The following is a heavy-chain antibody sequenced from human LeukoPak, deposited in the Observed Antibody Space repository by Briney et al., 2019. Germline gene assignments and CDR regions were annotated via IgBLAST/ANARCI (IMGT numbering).Heavy chain of an antibody. Sequence: PSETLSLTCTVSGGSISSGDYYWSWIRQPPGKGLEWIGYIYYSGSTYYNPSLKSRVTISVDTSKNQFSLKLSSVTAVDTAVYYCARDDTYYYGSGSYGDAFDIWGQGTMVTVSS. V-gene: IGHV4-30-4*01. D-gene: IGHD3-10*01. CDR3: ARDDTYYYGSGSYGDAFDI. CDR1: GGSISSGDYY. CDR2: IYYSGST. J-gene: IGHJ3*02.